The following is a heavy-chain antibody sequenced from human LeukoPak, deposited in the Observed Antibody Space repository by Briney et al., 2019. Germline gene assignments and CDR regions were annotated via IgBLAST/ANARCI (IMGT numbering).Heavy chain of an antibody. Sequence: SETLSLTCTVSGGSISSYYWRWIRQPPGKGLEWIGYIYYSGSTNYNPSPKSRVTISVDTSKNPFSLKLSSVTAADTAVYYCAREGFITGTSIDAFVIWAQGTMVTVSS. CDR2: IYYSGST. CDR1: GGSISSYY. D-gene: IGHD1-20*01. J-gene: IGHJ3*02. V-gene: IGHV4-59*01. CDR3: AREGFITGTSIDAFVI.